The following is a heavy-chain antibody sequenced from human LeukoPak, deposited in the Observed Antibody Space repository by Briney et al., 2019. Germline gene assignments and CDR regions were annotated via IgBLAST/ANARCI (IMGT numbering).Heavy chain of an antibody. D-gene: IGHD3-9*01. CDR2: IGGSGDST. J-gene: IGHJ4*02. CDR1: GFTFNNYA. CDR3: AKDRYYDILTGAFDY. Sequence: GGSLRLSCAVSGFTFNNYAMSWVRQAPGKGLEWVSGIGGSGDSTYADSVKGHFTISRDNSKNTVYLLMNSLRAEDTAIYYCAKDRYYDILTGAFDYWGQGTLVTVSS. V-gene: IGHV3-23*01.